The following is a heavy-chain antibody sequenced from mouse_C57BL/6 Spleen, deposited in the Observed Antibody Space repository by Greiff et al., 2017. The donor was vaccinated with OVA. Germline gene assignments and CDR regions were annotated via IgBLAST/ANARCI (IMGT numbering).Heavy chain of an antibody. D-gene: IGHD1-1*01. CDR1: GFTFSDYG. V-gene: IGHV5-17*01. CDR3: ARREDYYGSSYGSYAMDY. J-gene: IGHJ4*01. Sequence: EVKLMESGGGLVKPGGSLKLSCAASGFTFSDYGMHWVRQAPEKGLEWVAYISSGSSTIYYADTVKGRFTISRDNAKNTLFLQMTSLRSEDTAMYYCARREDYYGSSYGSYAMDYWGQGTSVTVSS. CDR2: ISSGSSTI.